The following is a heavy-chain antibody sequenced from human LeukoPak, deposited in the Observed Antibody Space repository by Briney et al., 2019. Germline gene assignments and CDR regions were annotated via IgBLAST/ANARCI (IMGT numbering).Heavy chain of an antibody. Sequence: LAGGSLRLSCAASGFTFDDYAMHWVRQAPGKGLEWVSVISGSGRSTYYADSVKGRFTISRDNSKNTLYLQMNSLRAEDTAVYYCAKGSHGGGYLSYYYMDVWGKGTTVTVSS. CDR3: AKGSHGGGYLSYYYMDV. J-gene: IGHJ6*03. CDR1: GFTFDDYA. V-gene: IGHV3-23*01. CDR2: ISGSGRST. D-gene: IGHD5-24*01.